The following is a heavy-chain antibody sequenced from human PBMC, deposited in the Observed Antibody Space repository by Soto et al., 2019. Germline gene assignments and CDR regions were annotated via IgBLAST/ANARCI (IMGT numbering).Heavy chain of an antibody. J-gene: IGHJ5*02. Sequence: ASVKVSCKASGGTFSSYAISWVRQAPGQGLEWMGGIIPIFGTANYAQKFQGRVTITADESTSTAYMELSSLRSEDTAVYYCVRGGSGSYEWFDPWGQGTLVTVSS. CDR2: IIPIFGTA. V-gene: IGHV1-69*13. CDR3: VRGGSGSYEWFDP. D-gene: IGHD1-26*01. CDR1: GGTFSSYA.